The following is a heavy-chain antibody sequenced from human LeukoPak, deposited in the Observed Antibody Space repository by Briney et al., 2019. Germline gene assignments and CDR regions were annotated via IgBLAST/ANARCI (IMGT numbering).Heavy chain of an antibody. J-gene: IGHJ6*02. V-gene: IGHV3-23*01. Sequence: GGSLRLSCAASGYTFRSAAMTWVRQGPEKGLQWVSLISSTGYNSYYADSVKGRFTVSRDSSKNTLYLQLNSLRAEDTAVYYCAAFSHKGVWGQGTTVTVSS. CDR1: GYTFRSAA. CDR3: AAFSHKGV. CDR2: ISSTGYNS. D-gene: IGHD3-3*02.